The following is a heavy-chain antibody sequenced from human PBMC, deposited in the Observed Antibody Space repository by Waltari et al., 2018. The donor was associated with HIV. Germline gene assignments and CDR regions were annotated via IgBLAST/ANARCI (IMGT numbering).Heavy chain of an antibody. CDR2: IKQDGSEK. V-gene: IGHV3-7*01. CDR1: GFTFSSYW. CDR3: ARDRHYDILTGSYFDY. D-gene: IGHD3-9*01. J-gene: IGHJ4*02. Sequence: EVQLVESGGGLVQPGGSLRLSCAASGFTFSSYWMGWVRQAPGKGLEWVANIKQDGSEKYYVDSVKGRFTISRDNAKNSLYLQMNSLRAEDTAVYYCARDRHYDILTGSYFDYWGQGTLVTVSS.